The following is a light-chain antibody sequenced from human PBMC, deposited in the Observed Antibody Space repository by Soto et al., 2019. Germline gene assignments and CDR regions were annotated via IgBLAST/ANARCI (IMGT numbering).Light chain of an antibody. J-gene: IGLJ2*01. CDR1: SSTIGGNT. Sequence: LTQPPSASGTPGQRVTISCSGSSSTIGGNTVNWYQQLPGTAPKLLIYNDDERPSGVPDRFTGSKSGTSSSLAISGLQSDDEADYYCSSWDDSLNVVVFGGGTKLTVL. V-gene: IGLV1-44*01. CDR2: NDD. CDR3: SSWDDSLNVVV.